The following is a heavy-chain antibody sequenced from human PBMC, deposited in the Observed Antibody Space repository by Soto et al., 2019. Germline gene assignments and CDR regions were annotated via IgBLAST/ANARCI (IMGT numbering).Heavy chain of an antibody. Sequence: QVHLVQSGAELKKPGASVRVSCKASGYSFTRNGISWVRQAPGQGLEWMGWISAKNGDTNYAQKFQGRVIMTTDTSTSTAYMELRSLRSDDTAVYYLVRDRDSDSWPSRDVGGQGTTVTVSS. CDR3: VRDRDSDSWPSRDV. J-gene: IGHJ6*02. D-gene: IGHD1-26*01. CDR2: ISAKNGDT. V-gene: IGHV1-18*01. CDR1: GYSFTRNG.